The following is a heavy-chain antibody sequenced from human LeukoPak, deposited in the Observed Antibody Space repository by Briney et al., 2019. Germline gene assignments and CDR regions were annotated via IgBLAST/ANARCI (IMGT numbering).Heavy chain of an antibody. Sequence: GRSLRLSCAASGFTFRNYAMHWVRQAPGKGLEWVAVISYDGSNKYYADSVKGRFTISRDNSKNTLYLQMNSLRAEDTAVYYCARDGPDYSYGLDYWGQGTLVTVSS. D-gene: IGHD5-18*01. V-gene: IGHV3-30-3*01. J-gene: IGHJ4*02. CDR2: ISYDGSNK. CDR1: GFTFRNYA. CDR3: ARDGPDYSYGLDY.